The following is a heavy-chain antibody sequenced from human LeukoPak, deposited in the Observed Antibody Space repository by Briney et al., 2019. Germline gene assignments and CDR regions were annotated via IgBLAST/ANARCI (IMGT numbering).Heavy chain of an antibody. CDR1: GYTFTSYA. Sequence: ASVKVSCKASGYTFTSYAMHWVRQAPGQRLEWMGWINAGNGNTKYSQKFHGRVTITRDTSASTAYMELSSLRSEDTAVYYCARGPAGYCSSTSCRIYYYYGMDVWGQGTTVTVSS. D-gene: IGHD2-2*01. V-gene: IGHV1-3*01. CDR3: ARGPAGYCSSTSCRIYYYYGMDV. J-gene: IGHJ6*01. CDR2: INAGNGNT.